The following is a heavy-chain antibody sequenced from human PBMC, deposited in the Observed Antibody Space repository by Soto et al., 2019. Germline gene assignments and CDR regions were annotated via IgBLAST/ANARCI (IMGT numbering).Heavy chain of an antibody. J-gene: IGHJ5*02. Sequence: SETLSLTCTVSGGSIRSGDYYWTWIRQHAGKGLEWIGYIHYSGSTYYNPSLKSRVSISVDTSKNQFSLKLSSVPAADTAVYYCARENIVVVPAAKGWFDPWGQGTLVTVSS. CDR3: ARENIVVVPAAKGWFDP. V-gene: IGHV4-31*03. CDR2: IHYSGST. D-gene: IGHD2-2*01. CDR1: GGSIRSGDYY.